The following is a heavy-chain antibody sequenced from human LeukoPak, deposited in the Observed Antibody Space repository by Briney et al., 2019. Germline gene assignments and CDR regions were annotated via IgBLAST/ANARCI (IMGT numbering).Heavy chain of an antibody. Sequence: PSETLSLTCTVSGGSISGGTYYWAWIRQPPGTGLEWIGSVYYSGSTDYNPSLKSRVSISLGTSKNQFSLKLSSVTAADTAVYYCARPTMVRGVIDYWGQGTLVTVSS. CDR2: VYYSGST. V-gene: IGHV4-39*01. CDR1: GGSISGGTYY. D-gene: IGHD3-10*01. CDR3: ARPTMVRGVIDY. J-gene: IGHJ4*02.